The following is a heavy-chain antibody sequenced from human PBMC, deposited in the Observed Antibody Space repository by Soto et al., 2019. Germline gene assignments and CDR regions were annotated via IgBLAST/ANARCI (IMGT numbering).Heavy chain of an antibody. CDR1: GFTFSTYA. D-gene: IGHD3-3*02. J-gene: IGHJ6*02. V-gene: IGHV3-23*01. Sequence: PGGSLRLSCAASGFTFSTYAMTWVRHAPGKGLEWVSIISSSGDATYYLDSVKGRFTISRDNSRNTLNLQMHSLRAEDTAVYYCAKNGHCWSWCMDVRGQGTPVPVSS. CDR3: AKNGHCWSWCMDV. CDR2: ISSSGDAT.